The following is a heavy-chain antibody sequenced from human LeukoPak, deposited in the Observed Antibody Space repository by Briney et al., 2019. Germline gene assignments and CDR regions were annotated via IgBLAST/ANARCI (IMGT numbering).Heavy chain of an antibody. CDR2: INWSGGST. CDR1: GFTFDDYD. V-gene: IGHV3-20*04. CDR3: ARGGGYSYGSFDY. J-gene: IGHJ4*02. D-gene: IGHD5-18*01. Sequence: PGGSLRLSCAASGFTFDDYDMSWVRQAPGKGLEWVSGINWSGGSTGYADSVKGRFTIYRDNAKNTLYLQMNSLRAEDTAVYYCARGGGYSYGSFDYWGQGTLVTVSS.